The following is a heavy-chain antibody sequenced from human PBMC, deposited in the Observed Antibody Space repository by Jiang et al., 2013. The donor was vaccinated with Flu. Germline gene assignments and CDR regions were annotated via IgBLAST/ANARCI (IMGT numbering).Heavy chain of an antibody. V-gene: IGHV2-5*02. Sequence: KPTQTLTLTCTFSGFSLSTSGVGVGWIRQPPGKALEWLALIYWDDDKRYRSRLTITKDTSKNQVVLTMTNMDPVDTATYYCAHSIVGATRSNNVWGQGNPGHRLL. CDR1: GFSLSTSGVG. D-gene: IGHD1-26*01. CDR2: IYWDDDK. J-gene: IGHJ4*02. CDR3: AHSIVGATRSNNV.